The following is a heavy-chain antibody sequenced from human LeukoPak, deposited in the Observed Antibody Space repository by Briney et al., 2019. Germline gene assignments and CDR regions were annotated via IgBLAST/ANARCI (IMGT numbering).Heavy chain of an antibody. D-gene: IGHD3-3*01. CDR2: ISGSGGST. J-gene: IGHJ4*02. Sequence: GGSLRLSCAASGFTLSSYSMNWVRQAPGKGLEWVSAISGSGGSTYYADSVKGRFTISRDNSKNTLYLQMNRLRAEDTAVYYCANPRITIFGVASGGWGERPLVTVSS. V-gene: IGHV3-23*01. CDR1: GFTLSSYS. CDR3: ANPRITIFGVASGG.